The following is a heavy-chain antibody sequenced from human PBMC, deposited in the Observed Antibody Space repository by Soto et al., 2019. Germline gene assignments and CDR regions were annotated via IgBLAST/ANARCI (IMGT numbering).Heavy chain of an antibody. CDR1: GYTFTSYD. CDR3: ARGNTYYDFWGGPGWFDP. D-gene: IGHD3-3*01. J-gene: IGHJ5*02. CDR2: IIPIFGTA. Sequence: ASVKVSCKASGYTFTSYDINWVRQATGQGLEWMGGIIPIFGTANYAQKFQGRVTITADESTSTAYMELSSLRSEDTAVYYCARGNTYYDFWGGPGWFDPWGQGTLVTVSS. V-gene: IGHV1-69*13.